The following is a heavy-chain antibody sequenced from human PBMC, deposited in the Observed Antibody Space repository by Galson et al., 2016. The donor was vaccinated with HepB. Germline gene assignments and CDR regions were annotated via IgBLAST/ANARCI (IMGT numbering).Heavy chain of an antibody. V-gene: IGHV5-51*01. Sequence: QSGAEVKKPGESLRISCKGSGFSFTSYWIGWVRQMPGKGLEYMGIIYPGDSDIRYSPSFQGQVIISADRSISTAYLQWSSLKASDTAMYYCARLSGYAPYAFDYWGQGTLVTVSS. J-gene: IGHJ4*02. CDR3: ARLSGYAPYAFDY. CDR1: GFSFTSYW. CDR2: IYPGDSDI. D-gene: IGHD5-12*01.